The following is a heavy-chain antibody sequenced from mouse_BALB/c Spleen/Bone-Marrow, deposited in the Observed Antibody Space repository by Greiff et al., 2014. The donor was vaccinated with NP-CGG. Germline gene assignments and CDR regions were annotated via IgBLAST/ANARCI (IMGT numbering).Heavy chain of an antibody. J-gene: IGHJ2*01. V-gene: IGHV2-2*02. CDR2: IWSDGST. CDR3: ARNHRGYYFDY. Sequence: QVQLKQSGPGLVQPSQSLSITCTVSGFSFTTYGVHWVRQSPGKGLEWLGVIWSDGSTDYNAAFISRLSISKDNSKSQVFFKMNSLQANDTAIYYCARNHRGYYFDYWGQGTTLTVSS. D-gene: IGHD3-1*01. CDR1: GFSFTTYG.